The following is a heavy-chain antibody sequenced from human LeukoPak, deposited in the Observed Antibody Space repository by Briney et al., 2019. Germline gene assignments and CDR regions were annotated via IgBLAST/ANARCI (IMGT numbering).Heavy chain of an antibody. D-gene: IGHD3-10*01. CDR3: ATDQRGAGLGFVYGSGSFNGLDV. CDR2: SDPEDGET. J-gene: IGHJ6*02. Sequence: ASVKVSCKVSGYTLTELSMHWVRQAPGKGLEWMGGSDPEDGETIYAQKFQGRVTMTEDTSTDTGYMELSSPRSEDTAVYYCATDQRGAGLGFVYGSGSFNGLDVWGQGTTVTVSS. V-gene: IGHV1-24*01. CDR1: GYTLTELS.